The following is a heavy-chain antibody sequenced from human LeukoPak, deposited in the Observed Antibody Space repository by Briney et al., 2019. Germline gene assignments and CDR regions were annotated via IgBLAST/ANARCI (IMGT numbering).Heavy chain of an antibody. CDR2: IIPILGIA. V-gene: IGHV1-69*04. D-gene: IGHD2-15*01. CDR3: ARASHCSSGSCYSGY. CDR1: GGTFSSYA. Sequence: SVKVSCKASGGTFSSYAISWVRQAPGQGLEWMGRIIPILGIANYAQKFQGRVTITADKSTSTAYMELSSLRSEDTAVYYCARASHCSSGSCYSGYWGQGTLVTVSS. J-gene: IGHJ4*02.